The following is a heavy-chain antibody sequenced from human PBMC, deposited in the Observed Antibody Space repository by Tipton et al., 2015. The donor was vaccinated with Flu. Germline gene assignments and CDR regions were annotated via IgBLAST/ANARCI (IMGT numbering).Heavy chain of an antibody. D-gene: IGHD6-19*01. V-gene: IGHV1-18*04. CDR2: INPKTGNT. J-gene: IGHJ4*02. CDR1: GYTFSRNG. CDR3: ARELQLGIELAATTRMFDS. Sequence: QLVQSGAEVKKPGASVKVSCKASGYTFSRNGISWVRQAPGQGLEWMGWINPKTGNTNFVQKLQGRVTMTTDTSTSTAYMELRSLRSDDTAMYYCARELQLGIELAATTRMFDSWGQGTLLTVSS.